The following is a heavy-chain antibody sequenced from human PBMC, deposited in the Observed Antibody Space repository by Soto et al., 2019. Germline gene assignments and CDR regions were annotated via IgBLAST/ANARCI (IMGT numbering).Heavy chain of an antibody. J-gene: IGHJ5*02. D-gene: IGHD2-15*01. CDR3: AKDPEDIVVVVAATPVGWFDP. CDR1: GFTFSSYG. V-gene: IGHV3-30*18. Sequence: HPGGSLRLSCAASGFTFSSYGMHWVRQAPGKGLEWVAVISYDGSNKYYADSVKGRFTISRDNSKNTLYLQMNSLRAEDTAVYYCAKDPEDIVVVVAATPVGWFDPWGQGTLVTVSS. CDR2: ISYDGSNK.